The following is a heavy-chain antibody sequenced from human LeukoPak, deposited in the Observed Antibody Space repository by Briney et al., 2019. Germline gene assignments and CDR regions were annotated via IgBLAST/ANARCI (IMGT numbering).Heavy chain of an antibody. CDR3: ARDQDYYDSSGYLIDY. CDR1: GFTFSSYI. J-gene: IGHJ4*02. Sequence: GGSLRLSCAASGFTFSSYIMNWVRQAPGKGLEWVSYISSSSSTIYYADSVKGRFTISRDNAKNSLYLQMNSLRDEDTAVYYCARDQDYYDSSGYLIDYWGQGTLVTVSS. CDR2: ISSSSSTI. D-gene: IGHD3-22*01. V-gene: IGHV3-48*02.